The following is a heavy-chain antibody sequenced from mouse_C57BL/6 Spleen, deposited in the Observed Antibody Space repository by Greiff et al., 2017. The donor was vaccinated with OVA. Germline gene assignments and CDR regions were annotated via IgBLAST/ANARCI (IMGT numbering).Heavy chain of an antibody. V-gene: IGHV5-4*01. CDR2: ISDGGSYT. Sequence: EVHLVESGGGLVKPGGSLKLSCAASGFTFSSYAMSWVRQTPEKRLEWVATISDGGSYTYYPDNVKGRFTISRDNAKNNLYLQMSHLKSEDTAVYYCARENDGYSTGYWGQGTTLTVSS. J-gene: IGHJ2*01. D-gene: IGHD2-3*01. CDR3: ARENDGYSTGY. CDR1: GFTFSSYA.